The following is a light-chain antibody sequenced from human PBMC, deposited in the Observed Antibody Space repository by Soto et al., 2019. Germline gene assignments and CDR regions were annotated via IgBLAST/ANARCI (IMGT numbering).Light chain of an antibody. CDR1: QSITRY. J-gene: IGKJ5*01. CDR2: AAS. Sequence: DIQMTQSPSSLSASVGDRVNITCRASQSITRYLNWYQQKPGKVPKLLIYAASTLQSGVPSRFSGSGSGTDFTLTISSLQPEDFAVYYCQQRSKWPPEVTFGQGARLEIK. CDR3: QQRSKWPPEVT. V-gene: IGKV1-27*01.